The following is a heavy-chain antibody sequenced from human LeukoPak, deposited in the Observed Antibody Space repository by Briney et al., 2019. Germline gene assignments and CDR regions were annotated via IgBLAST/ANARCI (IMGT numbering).Heavy chain of an antibody. Sequence: GGSLRLSCEDSGFTFRSYEMNWVRQAPGKGLEWVLAISGSGNTYYADSVKGRFTISRDISKNTLYLQMNSLRAEDTAVYYCAHGGLYYLDYWGQGTLVTVSS. CDR1: GFTFRSYE. J-gene: IGHJ4*02. D-gene: IGHD3-10*01. V-gene: IGHV3-23*01. CDR2: ISGSGNT. CDR3: AHGGLYYLDY.